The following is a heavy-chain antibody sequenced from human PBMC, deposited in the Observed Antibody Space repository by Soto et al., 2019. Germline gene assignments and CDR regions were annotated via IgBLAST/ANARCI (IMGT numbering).Heavy chain of an antibody. J-gene: IGHJ3*02. V-gene: IGHV3-30*03. CDR2: ISYDGSNK. CDR1: GFTFSSYG. CDR3: LSWDAFDI. Sequence: QVQLVESGGGVVQPGRSLRLSCAASGFTFSSYGMHWVRQAPGKGLEWVAVISYDGSNKYYADSVKGRFTISRDNSKNTLYLQMNSLRAEDTAVYYCLSWDAFDIWGQGTMVTVS.